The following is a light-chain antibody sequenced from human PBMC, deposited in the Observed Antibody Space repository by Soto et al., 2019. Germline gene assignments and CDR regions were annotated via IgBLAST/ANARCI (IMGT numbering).Light chain of an antibody. CDR1: QDISSY. J-gene: IGKJ4*01. Sequence: IQLTQSPSSLSASVEDRVTITCRASQDISSYLAWYQQKPGKAPKVLIYAASTLQSGVPSRFSGSGSGTDFTLTISSLQPEEFATYYCQQLDSFLVTVGGGTRVEIK. V-gene: IGKV1-9*01. CDR2: AAS. CDR3: QQLDSFLVT.